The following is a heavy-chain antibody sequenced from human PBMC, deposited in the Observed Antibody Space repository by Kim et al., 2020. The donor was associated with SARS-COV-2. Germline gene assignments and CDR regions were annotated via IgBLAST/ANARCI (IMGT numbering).Heavy chain of an antibody. CDR1: GYTFTSYA. CDR2: INTNTGNP. V-gene: IGHV7-4-1*02. D-gene: IGHD3-10*01. Sequence: ASVKVSCKASGYTFTSYAMNCVRQAPGQGLEWMGWINTNTGNPTYAQGFTGRFVFSLDTSVSTAYLQISSLKAEDTAVYYCARVLTMVRGNAAGYWGQGTLVTVSS. J-gene: IGHJ4*02. CDR3: ARVLTMVRGNAAGY.